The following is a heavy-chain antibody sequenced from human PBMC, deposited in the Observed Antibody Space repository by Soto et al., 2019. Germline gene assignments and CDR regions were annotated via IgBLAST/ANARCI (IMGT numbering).Heavy chain of an antibody. CDR2: ISYDGGT. CDR3: ARRRHGYFDS. V-gene: IGHV4-39*01. J-gene: IGHJ4*02. Sequence: QLQLQESGPGLVKPSETLSLTCTVSGGSIIDLHLYYWAWLRQSPGKGMEWLATISYDGGTFYSPSRETRVPMSVDTSTNQFTVKLSSVTATDTAVYYCARRRHGYFDSWGQGSMVTVSS. CDR1: GGSIIDLHLYY.